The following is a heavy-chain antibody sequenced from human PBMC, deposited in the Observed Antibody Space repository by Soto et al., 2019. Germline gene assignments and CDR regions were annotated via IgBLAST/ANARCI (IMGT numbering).Heavy chain of an antibody. V-gene: IGHV4-30-4*01. CDR3: ARARGGDSGDFASLLER. CDR2: IHDSGNT. D-gene: IGHD4-17*01. CDR1: VVSVSIGDYG. Sequence: LSLPCSFFVVSVSIGDYGWSWIRQRPGKGLEWIGYIHDSGNTYYNPSLKSRVTISLETSKNQFSLKVPSTTSADTAVYFCARARGGDSGDFASLLERWGQGNLVTVSS. J-gene: IGHJ4*02.